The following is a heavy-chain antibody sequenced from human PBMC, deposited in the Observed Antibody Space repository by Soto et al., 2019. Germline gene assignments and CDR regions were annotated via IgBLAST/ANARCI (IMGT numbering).Heavy chain of an antibody. CDR2: ISKSSTTI. CDR3: AKDGGSFYYDGMDV. J-gene: IGHJ6*02. CDR1: GFTFSSYN. V-gene: IGHV3-48*02. Sequence: PGGSLRLSCAASGFTFSSYNMNWVRQAPGKGLEWIADISKSSTTINYADSVKGRFTISRDNAKNSLYLQMNSLRDEDTAAYYCAKDGGSFYYDGMDVWGQGTTVTVSS. D-gene: IGHD2-15*01.